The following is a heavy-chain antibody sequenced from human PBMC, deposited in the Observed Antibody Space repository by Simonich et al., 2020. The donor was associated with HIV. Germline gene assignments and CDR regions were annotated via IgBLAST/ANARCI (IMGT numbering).Heavy chain of an antibody. CDR3: ARLTAGGLGEYFQH. Sequence: QVQLQQWGAGLLKPSETLSLTCAVYGGSFIGYYWSWIRQPPGKGLEWIGEINHSGSTNYNPSLKSRGTISVDTSKNQFSLKLSSVTAADTAVYYCARLTAGGLGEYFQHWGQGTLVTVSS. V-gene: IGHV4-34*01. CDR1: GGSFIGYY. CDR2: INHSGST. D-gene: IGHD6-13*01. J-gene: IGHJ1*01.